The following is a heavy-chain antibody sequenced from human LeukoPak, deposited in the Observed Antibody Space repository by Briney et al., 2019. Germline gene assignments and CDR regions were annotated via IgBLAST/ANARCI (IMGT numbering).Heavy chain of an antibody. D-gene: IGHD6-13*01. CDR1: GGSMSIYY. CDR2: IYTSGST. J-gene: IGHJ4*02. Sequence: SETLSLTCSVSGGSMSIYYWSWIRQPAGKGLEWIGRIYTSGSTNYNPSLKSRVTMSVDTSKNQFSLKLSSVTAADRAVYYCVRGKGSSWYGFDYWGQGTLVTVSS. CDR3: VRGKGSSWYGFDY. V-gene: IGHV4-4*07.